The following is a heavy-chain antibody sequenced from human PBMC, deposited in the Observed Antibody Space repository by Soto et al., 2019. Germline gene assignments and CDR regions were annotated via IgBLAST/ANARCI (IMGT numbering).Heavy chain of an antibody. V-gene: IGHV3-9*01. CDR1: GFTFDDYA. D-gene: IGHD3-22*01. J-gene: IGHJ3*02. CDR2: ISWNSGSI. Sequence: GGSLRLSCAASGFTFDDYAMHWVRQAPGKGLEWVSGISWNSGSIGYADSVKGRFTISRDNAKNSLYLQMNSLRAEDKALYYCAKALSGYDAFDIWGQGTMVTVS. CDR3: AKALSGYDAFDI.